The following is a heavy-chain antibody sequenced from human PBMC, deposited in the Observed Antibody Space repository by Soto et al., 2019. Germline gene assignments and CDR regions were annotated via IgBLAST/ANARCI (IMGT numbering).Heavy chain of an antibody. CDR3: AKTPSGMITFGGVIVYFDY. CDR2: ISYDGSEK. CDR1: GFTFNTYG. J-gene: IGHJ4*02. V-gene: IGHV3-30*18. D-gene: IGHD3-16*02. Sequence: GGSLRLSCAASGFTFNTYGMHWVRQAPGKGLEWVAVISYDGSEKYYVDSVKGRFTISRDNSKNTLYLQMNSLRAEDTAVYYCAKTPSGMITFGGVIVYFDYWGQGTLVTVSS.